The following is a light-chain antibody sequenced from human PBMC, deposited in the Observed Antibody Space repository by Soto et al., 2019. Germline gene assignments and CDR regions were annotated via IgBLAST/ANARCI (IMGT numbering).Light chain of an antibody. CDR1: QDISGH. Sequence: DIPVTQSPSSLSASVGDRVTITCRASQDISGHLAWCQQKPGKVPKLLIYEASTLQSRVPSRFSASGSGTDFTLTISSLQPEDVATYYCQKYNGTPRTFGQGTKVELK. CDR3: QKYNGTPRT. J-gene: IGKJ1*01. CDR2: EAS. V-gene: IGKV1-27*01.